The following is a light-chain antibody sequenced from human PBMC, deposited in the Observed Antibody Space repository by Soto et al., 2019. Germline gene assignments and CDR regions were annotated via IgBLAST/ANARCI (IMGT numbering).Light chain of an antibody. Sequence: DIQMTQSPSSLSASVGDRVTITCRASQGISNYLAWYQQKPGKVPKLLIYAASTLQSGVPSRFSGSGSVTDFTVTISSLQPEDVATYYCEKYNSAPLNFGGGTKVEIK. CDR3: EKYNSAPLN. CDR1: QGISNY. V-gene: IGKV1-27*01. J-gene: IGKJ4*01. CDR2: AAS.